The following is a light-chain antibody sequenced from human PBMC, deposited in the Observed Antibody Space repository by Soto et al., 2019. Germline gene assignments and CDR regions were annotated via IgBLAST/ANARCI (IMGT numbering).Light chain of an antibody. CDR1: QSVSSSY. Sequence: IVLAQCPGPLSLSPGARATLSCRASQSVSSSYLAWYQQKTGQAPRLLIYGASTRATGIPARFSGSGYGTDFNLTISSLETEDFAVYYCQQRSNWPQTFGQGTKVDIK. CDR2: GAS. CDR3: QQRSNWPQT. J-gene: IGKJ1*01. V-gene: IGKV3D-20*02.